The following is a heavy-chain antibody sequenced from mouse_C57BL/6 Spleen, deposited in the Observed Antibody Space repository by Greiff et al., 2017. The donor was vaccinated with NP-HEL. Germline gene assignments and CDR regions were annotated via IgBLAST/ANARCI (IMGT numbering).Heavy chain of an antibody. V-gene: IGHV1-69*01. D-gene: IGHD4-1*01. Sequence: QVQLQQSGAELVMPGASVKLSCKASGYTFTSYWMHWVKQRPGQGLEWIGEIDPSDSYTNYNQKFKGKSTLTVDKSSSTAYMQLSSLTSEDSAVYYCARGLGLGDYWGQGTTLTVSS. CDR2: IDPSDSYT. CDR1: GYTFTSYW. CDR3: ARGLGLGDY. J-gene: IGHJ2*01.